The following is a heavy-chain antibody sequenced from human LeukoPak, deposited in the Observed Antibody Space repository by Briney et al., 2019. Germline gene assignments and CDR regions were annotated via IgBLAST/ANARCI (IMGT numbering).Heavy chain of an antibody. CDR1: GFTFSSYA. CDR3: AKTPYYYDSSGSKDAFDI. Sequence: PGGSLRLSCAASGFTFSSYAMSWVRQAPGKGLEWVSAISGSGGSTYYADSVKGRFTISRDNSKNTLYLQMNSPRAEDTAVYYCAKTPYYYDSSGSKDAFDIWGQGTMVTVSS. J-gene: IGHJ3*02. CDR2: ISGSGGST. V-gene: IGHV3-23*01. D-gene: IGHD3-22*01.